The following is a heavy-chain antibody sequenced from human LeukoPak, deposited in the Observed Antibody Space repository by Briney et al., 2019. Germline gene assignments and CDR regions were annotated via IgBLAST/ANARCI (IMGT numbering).Heavy chain of an antibody. CDR1: GGSISSYY. CDR2: IYYSGST. CDR3: ARDGTGSNLIDY. D-gene: IGHD3/OR15-3a*01. Sequence: SETLSLTCTVSGGSISSYYWSWIRQPAGKGLEWIGYIYYSGSTNYNPSLKSRVTISVDTSKNQFSLKLSSVTAADTAVYYCARDGTGSNLIDYWGQGTLVTVSS. J-gene: IGHJ4*02. V-gene: IGHV4-59*01.